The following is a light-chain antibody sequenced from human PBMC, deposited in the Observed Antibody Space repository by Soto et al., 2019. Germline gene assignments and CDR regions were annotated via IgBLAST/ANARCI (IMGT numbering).Light chain of an antibody. CDR1: QSVSSY. Sequence: EIVLTQSPATLSLSPGERATLSCRASQSVSSYLAWYQQKPGQAPRLLIYDASNRATGIPARFSGSGSGTDFTLTISSLEPEDFAVYYCQQYKSWPLTFGQGTKVDIK. V-gene: IGKV3-11*01. CDR3: QQYKSWPLT. J-gene: IGKJ1*01. CDR2: DAS.